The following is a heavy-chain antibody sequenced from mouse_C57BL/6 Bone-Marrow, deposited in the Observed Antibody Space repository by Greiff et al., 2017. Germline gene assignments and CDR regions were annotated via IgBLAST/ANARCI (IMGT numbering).Heavy chain of an antibody. CDR3: ARGEGGYYVFAY. D-gene: IGHD2-3*01. V-gene: IGHV5-12*01. Sequence: EVQLVESGGGLVQPGGSLKLSCAASGFTFSDYYMYWVRQTPEKRLEWVAYISNGGGSTYYPDTVKGRFTISRDNAKNTLYLQMSRLKSEDTAMYYCARGEGGYYVFAYWGQGTLVTVSA. CDR1: GFTFSDYY. CDR2: ISNGGGST. J-gene: IGHJ3*01.